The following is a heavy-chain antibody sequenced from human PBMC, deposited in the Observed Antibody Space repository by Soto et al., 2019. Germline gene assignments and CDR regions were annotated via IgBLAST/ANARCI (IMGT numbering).Heavy chain of an antibody. Sequence: GESLKISCKGSGYSFTSYWIGWVRQMPGKGLEWMGIIYPGDSDTRYSPSFQGQVTISADKSISTAYLQWSSLKASDTAMYYCARHKYYDFWSGEGNWFDPWGQGTLVTVSS. CDR2: IYPGDSDT. D-gene: IGHD3-3*01. J-gene: IGHJ5*02. CDR1: GYSFTSYW. CDR3: ARHKYYDFWSGEGNWFDP. V-gene: IGHV5-51*01.